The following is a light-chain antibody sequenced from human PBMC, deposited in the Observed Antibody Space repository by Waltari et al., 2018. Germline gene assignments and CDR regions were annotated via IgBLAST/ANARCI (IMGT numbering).Light chain of an antibody. Sequence: QSALTQPASVSGSPGQSITISCTGTSSDVGGYNFVSWYQQYPGKAPKLVIYDVSARPSGPLDRFSGSKSGNTASLVISGLQPEDEADYYCSSYTATRHYVFGTGTKVTVL. CDR1: SSDVGGYNF. J-gene: IGLJ1*01. V-gene: IGLV2-14*03. CDR3: SSYTATRHYV. CDR2: DVS.